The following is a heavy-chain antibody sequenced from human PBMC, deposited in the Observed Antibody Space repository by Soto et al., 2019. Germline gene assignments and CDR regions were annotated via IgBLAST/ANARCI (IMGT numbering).Heavy chain of an antibody. D-gene: IGHD3-10*01. V-gene: IGHV4-34*01. J-gene: IGHJ4*02. CDR3: ARGYGSGSYWDY. CDR1: GGSFSAYY. CDR2: INHGGST. Sequence: SETLSLTCAVYGGSFSAYYWSWIRQPPGKGLEWIGEINHGGSTNYNPSLKSRVTISLDTPKNQFSLKLNSVTAADTAVYYCARGYGSGSYWDYWGQGTLVTVSS.